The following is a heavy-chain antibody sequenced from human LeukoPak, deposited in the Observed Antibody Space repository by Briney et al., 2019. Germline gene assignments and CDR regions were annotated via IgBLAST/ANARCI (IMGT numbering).Heavy chain of an antibody. D-gene: IGHD6-6*01. CDR3: ARDGSSIAAPHGMDV. CDR1: GFTFSSYA. J-gene: IGHJ6*02. Sequence: GGSLRLSCAASGFTFSSYAMSWVRQAPGKGLEWVSAISGSGGSTYYADSVKGRFTISRDNSKNTLYLQMNSLRAEDTAVYYCARDGSSIAAPHGMDVWGQGTTVTVSS. CDR2: ISGSGGST. V-gene: IGHV3-23*01.